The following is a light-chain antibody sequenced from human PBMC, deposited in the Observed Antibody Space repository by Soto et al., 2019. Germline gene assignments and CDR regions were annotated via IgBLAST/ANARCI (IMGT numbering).Light chain of an antibody. CDR2: GAS. Sequence: EIVMTQSPATLSVSPGERATLSCRASQSVSSNLAWYQQKPGQAPRLLIYGASTRATGIPARFSGSWSGTEFTLTISSLQSEDFAVYYCQQYNNWPPLTFGGGTNVEIK. J-gene: IGKJ4*01. CDR3: QQYNNWPPLT. CDR1: QSVSSN. V-gene: IGKV3-15*01.